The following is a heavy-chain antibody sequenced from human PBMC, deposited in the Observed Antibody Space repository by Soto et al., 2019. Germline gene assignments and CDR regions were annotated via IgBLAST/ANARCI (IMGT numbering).Heavy chain of an antibody. CDR2: IDYSGTT. Sequence: SETLSLTYTFSGGSISCGGYYWRWIRQHPGKGLEWIGYIDYSGTTNYNPSHKRRVTITVDTSKNQFSLKLSSVTAADTAVYYCARDPYGDDDYFDYWGQGTLVTVS. D-gene: IGHD4-17*01. V-gene: IGHV4-31*03. CDR3: ARDPYGDDDYFDY. J-gene: IGHJ4*02. CDR1: GGSISCGGYY.